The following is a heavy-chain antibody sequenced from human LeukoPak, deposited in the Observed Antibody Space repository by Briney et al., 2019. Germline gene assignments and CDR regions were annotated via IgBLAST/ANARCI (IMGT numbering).Heavy chain of an antibody. CDR2: IYYSGST. D-gene: IGHD3-3*01. CDR1: GGSISSYY. CDR3: ARLYDFWSGYYFDY. V-gene: IGHV4-59*01. Sequence: PSETLSLTCTVSGGSISSYYWSWIRQPPGKGLEWIGYIYYSGSTNYNPSLKSRVTISVDTPKNQFSLKLSSVTAADTAVYYCARLYDFWSGYYFDYWGQGTLVTVSS. J-gene: IGHJ4*02.